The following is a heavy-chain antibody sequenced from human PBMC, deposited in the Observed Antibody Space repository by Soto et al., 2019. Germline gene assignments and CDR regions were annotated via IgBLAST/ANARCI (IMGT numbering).Heavy chain of an antibody. CDR3: ARRYGSFFDY. CDR1: GGSISSYY. Sequence: SETLSLTCTVSGGSISSYYWSWIRQPPGKGLEWIGYIYYSGSTNYNPSLKSRVTISVDTSKNQFSLKRSSVTAADTAVYYCARRYGSFFDYWGQGTLVTVSA. V-gene: IGHV4-59*08. J-gene: IGHJ4*02. CDR2: IYYSGST. D-gene: IGHD5-18*01.